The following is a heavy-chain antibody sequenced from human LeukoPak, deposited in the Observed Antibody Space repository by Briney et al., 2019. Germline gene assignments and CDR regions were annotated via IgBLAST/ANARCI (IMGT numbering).Heavy chain of an antibody. CDR3: ANPRGDHGGEDYFCY. D-gene: IGHD3-10*01. CDR1: GFTFSSYW. J-gene: IGHJ4*01. V-gene: IGHV3-74*01. Sequence: PGGSLTLSRAASGFTFSSYWWHWVRQAPGKGLVWVSRINSDGSSTSYADSVKGRFTISRDNAKNTLYLHMNSLRAEDTAVYYCANPRGDHGGEDYFCYWGTITLVTVSS. CDR2: INSDGSST.